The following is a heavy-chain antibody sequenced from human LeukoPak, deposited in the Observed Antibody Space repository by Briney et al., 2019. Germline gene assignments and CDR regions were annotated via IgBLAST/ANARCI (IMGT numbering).Heavy chain of an antibody. CDR3: AKDTIYYDSSNYFVDY. Sequence: GGSLRLSCAASGFTLIGYGMHWVRQAPGKGLEWVAFIRYNGSNKYYADFVKGRFAISRDNSKNTLYLQMNNLRPEDTAVYYCAKDTIYYDSSNYFVDYWGQGTLVTVSS. CDR1: GFTLIGYG. V-gene: IGHV3-30*02. J-gene: IGHJ4*02. CDR2: IRYNGSNK. D-gene: IGHD3-22*01.